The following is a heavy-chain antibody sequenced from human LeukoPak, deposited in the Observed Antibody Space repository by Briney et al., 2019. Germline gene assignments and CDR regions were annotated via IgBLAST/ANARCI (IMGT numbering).Heavy chain of an antibody. CDR1: GFTFSSYG. V-gene: IGHV3-33*01. CDR3: ARGPTGGNAFDI. Sequence: PGRSLRLSCAASGFTFSSYGMHWVRQAPGKGLEWVAVIWYDGSNKYYADSVKGRFTISRDNSKNTLYLQMNSLRADDTAVYYCARGPTGGNAFDIWGQGTKVTVSS. D-gene: IGHD3-16*01. CDR2: IWYDGSNK. J-gene: IGHJ3*02.